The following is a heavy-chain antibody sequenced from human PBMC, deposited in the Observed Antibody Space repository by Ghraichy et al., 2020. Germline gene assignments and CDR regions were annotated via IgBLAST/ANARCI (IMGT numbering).Heavy chain of an antibody. V-gene: IGHV2-70*01. CDR1: GFSLSTSGMC. D-gene: IGHD5-18*01. CDR3: ARIPVNPGYSYGSYYYYGMDV. CDR2: IDWDDDK. J-gene: IGHJ6*02. Sequence: SGPTLVKPTQTLTLTCTFSGFSLSTSGMCVSWIRQPPGKALEWLALIDWDDDKYYSTSLKTRLTISKDTSKNQVVLTMTNMDPVDTATYYCARIPVNPGYSYGSYYYYGMDVWGQGTTVTVSS.